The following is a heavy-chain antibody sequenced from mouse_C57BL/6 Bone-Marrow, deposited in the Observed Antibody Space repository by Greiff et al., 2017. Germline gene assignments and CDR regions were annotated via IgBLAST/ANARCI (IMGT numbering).Heavy chain of an antibody. D-gene: IGHD1-1*01. V-gene: IGHV1-54*01. CDR1: GYAFTNYL. CDR3: ARSEVTTVVARDY. Sequence: QVQLKQSGAELVRPGTSVKVSCKASGYAFTNYLIEWVKQRPGQGLEWIGVINPGSGGTNYNEKFKGKATLTADKSSSTAYMQLSSLTSEDSAVYFCARSEVTTVVARDYWGQGTTLTVSS. CDR2: INPGSGGT. J-gene: IGHJ2*01.